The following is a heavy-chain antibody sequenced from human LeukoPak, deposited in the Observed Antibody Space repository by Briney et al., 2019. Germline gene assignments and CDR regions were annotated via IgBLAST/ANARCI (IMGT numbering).Heavy chain of an antibody. CDR2: IYYSGST. J-gene: IGHJ4*02. CDR3: ARVVDYYDSSGPLDY. CDR1: GGSISSYY. D-gene: IGHD3-22*01. Sequence: SETLSLTCTVSGGSISSYYWSWIRQPPGKGLEWIGYIYYSGSTNYNPSLKSRVTISVDTSKNQFSLKLSSVTAADTAVYYCARVVDYYDSSGPLDYWGQGTLVTVSS. V-gene: IGHV4-59*01.